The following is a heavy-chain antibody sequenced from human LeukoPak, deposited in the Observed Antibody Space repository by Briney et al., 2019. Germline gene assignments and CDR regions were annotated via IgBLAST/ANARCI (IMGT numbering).Heavy chain of an antibody. Sequence: QPGGSLRLSCAASGFTFSRYWMHWVRQAPGKGLVWVSCINSDGSSTAYADSAKGRFTISRDNAKNALYLQMNSLRAEDTAVYYCASDTVDTALGIDYWGQGTLVTVSS. D-gene: IGHD5-18*01. CDR1: GFTFSRYW. V-gene: IGHV3-74*01. CDR2: INSDGSST. J-gene: IGHJ4*02. CDR3: ASDTVDTALGIDY.